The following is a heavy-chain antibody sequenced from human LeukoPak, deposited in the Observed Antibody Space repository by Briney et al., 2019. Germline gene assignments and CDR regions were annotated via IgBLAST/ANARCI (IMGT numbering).Heavy chain of an antibody. V-gene: IGHV4-59*01. CDR1: GGSISSYY. J-gene: IGHJ4*02. Sequence: SETLSLTCTVSGGSISSYYWSWIRQPPGKGLEWIGSMHYSGDTKYNPSLKSRVSLSIDTSKQQFSLRLSFVTAADTAVYYCARDLELERNRWNYFESWGQGTLVTVSS. CDR2: MHYSGDT. CDR3: ARDLELERNRWNYFES. D-gene: IGHD1-1*01.